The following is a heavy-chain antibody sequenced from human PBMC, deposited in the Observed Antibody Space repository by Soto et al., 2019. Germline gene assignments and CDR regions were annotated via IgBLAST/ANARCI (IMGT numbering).Heavy chain of an antibody. J-gene: IGHJ6*03. Sequence: GSGPTLVNPTQTLTLTCTFSGFSLRTSGMCMSWIRQPPGKALEWLARIDWDDDKYYSTSLKTRLTISKDTSKNQVVLTMTNMEPVDTATYYCARIVVFRSKGGPHDYMDVPGKGTSVTVS. CDR1: GFSLRTSGMC. CDR2: IDWDDDK. CDR3: ARIVVFRSKGGPHDYMDV. V-gene: IGHV2-70*11. D-gene: IGHD3-16*01.